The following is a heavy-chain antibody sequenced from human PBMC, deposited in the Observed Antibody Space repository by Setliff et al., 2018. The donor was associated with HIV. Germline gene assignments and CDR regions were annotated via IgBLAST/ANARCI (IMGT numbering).Heavy chain of an antibody. CDR3: AKTIGRYFDIFDNWGRDYVWGSYRPRRYYYYNMDV. Sequence: SETLSLTCTVSGGSISSTSYYWGWIRQPPGTGLEWIGSISSSGNTYYNPSLKSRVTTSVDTPKNQFSLKLNSVTAADTAVYYCAKTIGRYFDIFDNWGRDYVWGSYRPRRYYYYNMDVWGKGTTVTVSS. V-gene: IGHV4-39*01. J-gene: IGHJ6*03. D-gene: IGHD3-16*02. CDR1: GGSISSTSYY. CDR2: ISSSGNT.